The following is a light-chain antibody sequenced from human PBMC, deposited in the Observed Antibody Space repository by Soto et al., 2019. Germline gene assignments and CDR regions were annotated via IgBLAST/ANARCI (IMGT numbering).Light chain of an antibody. J-gene: IGKJ5*01. V-gene: IGKV3-20*01. CDR1: QSLTSSY. CDR2: GAF. Sequence: EIVLTRSPGPLSLSPGERATLSCRASQSLTSSYLAWYQQKPGQAPRLLIYGAFSRATGIPDRFSGSGSGTDFTLTISRLEPEDFAVYYCQQYGSLITFGQGTRLEIK. CDR3: QQYGSLIT.